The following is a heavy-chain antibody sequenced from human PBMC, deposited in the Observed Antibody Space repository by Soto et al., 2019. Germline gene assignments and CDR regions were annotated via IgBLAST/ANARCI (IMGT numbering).Heavy chain of an antibody. D-gene: IGHD6-6*01. Sequence: QVQLVQSGAEVKKPGASVKVSCKAYGYTFTSYYMHWVRQAHGQGLEWMGIINPSGGSTSYAQKFQGIVTMTRDTSTSTVYMERSSLRSEDPAVYYCARSWEVAARSAPHFDYWGQGTLVTVSS. CDR3: ARSWEVAARSAPHFDY. V-gene: IGHV1-46*01. J-gene: IGHJ4*02. CDR2: INPSGGST. CDR1: GYTFTSYY.